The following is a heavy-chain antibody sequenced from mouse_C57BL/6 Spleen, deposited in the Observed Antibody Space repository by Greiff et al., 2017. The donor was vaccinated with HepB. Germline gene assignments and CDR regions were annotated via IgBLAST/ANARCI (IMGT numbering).Heavy chain of an antibody. D-gene: IGHD1-1*01. CDR1: GYTFTSYW. V-gene: IGHV1-52*01. CDR2: IDPSDSET. J-gene: IGHJ3*01. Sequence: QVQLQQPGAELVRPGSSVKLSCKASGYTFTSYWMHWVKQRPIQGLEWIGNIDPSDSETHYTQKFKDKATLTVDKSSSTAYMQLSSLTSEDSAVYYCARDLLLREGFAYGGQGTLVTVSA. CDR3: ARDLLLREGFAY.